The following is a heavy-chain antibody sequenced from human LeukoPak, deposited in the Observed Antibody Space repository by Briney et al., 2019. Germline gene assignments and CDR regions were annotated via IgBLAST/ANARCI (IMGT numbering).Heavy chain of an antibody. D-gene: IGHD3-3*01. CDR2: INPKSGGT. CDR3: ATLGALFGVVIIVEEESFDY. J-gene: IGHJ4*02. Sequence: ASVEVSCKAFGYTFTDFYIHWVRQAPGQGLQWMGWINPKSGGTSYAQKFQGRVTMTRDTSISTAYMELSRLRSDDTAVYYCATLGALFGVVIIVEEESFDYWGQGTQVTVSS. CDR1: GYTFTDFY. V-gene: IGHV1-2*02.